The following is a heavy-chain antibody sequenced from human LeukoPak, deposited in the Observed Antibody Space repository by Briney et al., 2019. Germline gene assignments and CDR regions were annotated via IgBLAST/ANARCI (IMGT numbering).Heavy chain of an antibody. CDR2: MNPNSGNT. J-gene: IGHJ3*02. CDR3: ARGDDYGRTFDI. D-gene: IGHD4-17*01. CDR1: GYTFTSYD. Sequence: RASVKVSCTASGYTFTSYDINWVRQATGQGLEWMGWMNPNSGNTGYAQKFQGRVTMTRNTSISTAYMELSSLRSEDTAVYYCARGDDYGRTFDIWGQGTMVTVSS. V-gene: IGHV1-8*01.